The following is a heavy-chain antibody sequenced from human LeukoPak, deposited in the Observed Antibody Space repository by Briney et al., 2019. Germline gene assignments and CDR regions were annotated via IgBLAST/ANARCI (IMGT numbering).Heavy chain of an antibody. D-gene: IGHD6-19*01. V-gene: IGHV4-39*01. CDR2: IYYSGST. CDR3: ARAYSSPSYWFDP. CDR1: GGSISSSSYY. Sequence: PSETLSLTCTVSGGSISSSSYYWGWIRQPPGKGLEWIGSIYYSGSTYYNASLTSRVTISVDTSKNQFSLKLTSVPAADTAVYYCARAYSSPSYWFDPWGQGTLVTVSS. J-gene: IGHJ5*02.